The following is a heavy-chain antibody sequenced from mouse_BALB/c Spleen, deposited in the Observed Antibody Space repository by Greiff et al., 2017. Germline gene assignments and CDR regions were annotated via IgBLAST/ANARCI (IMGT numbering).Heavy chain of an antibody. CDR3: ARELGRDYYAMDY. CDR1: GFSLTSYG. D-gene: IGHD4-1*01. V-gene: IGHV2-9*02. Sequence: QVQLKESGPGLVAPSQSLSITCTVSGFSLTSYGVHWVRQPPGKGLEWLGVIWAGGSTNYNSALMSRLSISKDNSKSQVFLKMNSLQTDDTAMYFCARELGRDYYAMDYWGQGTSVTVSS. J-gene: IGHJ4*01. CDR2: IWAGGST.